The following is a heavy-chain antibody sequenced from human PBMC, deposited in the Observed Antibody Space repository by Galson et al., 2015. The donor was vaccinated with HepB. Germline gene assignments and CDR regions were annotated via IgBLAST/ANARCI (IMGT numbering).Heavy chain of an antibody. CDR1: GFTFSSYA. V-gene: IGHV3-23*01. J-gene: IGHJ4*02. Sequence: SLRLSCAASGFTFSSYAMSWVRQAPGKGLEWVSAISGSGGSTYYADSVKGRFTISRDNSKNTLYLQMNSLRAEDTAVYYCAKDLQRGYSGYDLGYFDYWGQGTLVTVSS. CDR2: ISGSGGST. D-gene: IGHD5-12*01. CDR3: AKDLQRGYSGYDLGYFDY.